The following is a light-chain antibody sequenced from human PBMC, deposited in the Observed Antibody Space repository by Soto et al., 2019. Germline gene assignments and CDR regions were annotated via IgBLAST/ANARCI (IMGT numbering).Light chain of an antibody. Sequence: QSVLAQPASVSGSPGQSIXISCSGTSSNIGGYNVVSCYQQHPVQAPKVIVYEGIKLPSGVSDRFSGSTSGSTASLTISGLQAEDEAEYYCCSYVGATTYVFGSGTKVTVL. CDR2: EGI. CDR3: CSYVGATTYV. J-gene: IGLJ1*01. CDR1: SSNIGGYNV. V-gene: IGLV2-23*01.